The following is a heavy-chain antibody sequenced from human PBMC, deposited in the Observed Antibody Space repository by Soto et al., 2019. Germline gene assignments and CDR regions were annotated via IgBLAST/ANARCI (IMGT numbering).Heavy chain of an antibody. D-gene: IGHD3-10*01. V-gene: IGHV4-30-4*01. CDR3: ARDRTTMVRGVIIYYYGMDV. Sequence: SSETLSLTCTVSGVSISSGDYYWSWIRQPPGKGLEWIGYIYYSGSTYYNPSLKSRVTISVDTSKNQFSLKLSSVTAADTAVYYCARDRTTMVRGVIIYYYGMDVWGQGTTVTVSS. CDR2: IYYSGST. CDR1: GVSISSGDYY. J-gene: IGHJ6*02.